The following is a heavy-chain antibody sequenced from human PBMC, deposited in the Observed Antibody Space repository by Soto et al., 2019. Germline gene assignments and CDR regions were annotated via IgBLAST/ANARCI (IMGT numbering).Heavy chain of an antibody. CDR1: GCTFSSYA. CDR3: AENIVVVPAAKGTYYYYGMDV. CDR2: IIPIFGTA. Sequence: QVQLVQSGAEVKKPGSSVKFSCKASGCTFSSYAISWVRQAPGQGLEWMGGIIPIFGTANYAQKFQGRVTSTVDESTSPAYMQLSSLRSEDTAVYYCAENIVVVPAAKGTYYYYGMDVWRQVTPVTVS. D-gene: IGHD2-2*01. J-gene: IGHJ6*02. V-gene: IGHV1-69*01.